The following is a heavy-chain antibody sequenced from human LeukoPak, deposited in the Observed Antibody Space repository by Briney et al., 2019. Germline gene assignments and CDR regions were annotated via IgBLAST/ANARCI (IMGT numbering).Heavy chain of an antibody. J-gene: IGHJ4*02. CDR1: GFTFSSYE. CDR2: ISSSGSTI. CDR3: ASGSGYYYAGFDY. Sequence: GGSLRLSCAASGFTFSSYEMNWVRQAPGKGLEWVSYISSSGSTIYYADSVKGRFTISRDNAENSLYLQMNSLRAEDTAVYYCASGSGYYYAGFDYWGQGTLVTVSS. D-gene: IGHD3-22*01. V-gene: IGHV3-48*03.